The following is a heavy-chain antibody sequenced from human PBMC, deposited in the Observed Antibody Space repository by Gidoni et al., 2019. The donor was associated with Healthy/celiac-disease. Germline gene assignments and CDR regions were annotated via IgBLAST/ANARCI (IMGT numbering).Heavy chain of an antibody. CDR2: ISGSGGST. Sequence: EVQLLESGGGLVQPGGSLRLSCAASGFTFSSYAMSWVRQAPGKGLAWVSAISGSGGSTYYADSVKGRFTSSRDNSKNTLYLQMNSLRAEDTAVYYCAKDRDYYYDSSGKDFFDYWGQGTLVTVSS. J-gene: IGHJ4*02. D-gene: IGHD3-22*01. CDR3: AKDRDYYYDSSGKDFFDY. V-gene: IGHV3-23*01. CDR1: GFTFSSYA.